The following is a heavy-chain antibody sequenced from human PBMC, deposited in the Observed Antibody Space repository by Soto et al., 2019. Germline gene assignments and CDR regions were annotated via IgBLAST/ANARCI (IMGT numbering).Heavy chain of an antibody. CDR3: ARGSLDTAMARPSRYYYGMDV. CDR1: GGTFSSYA. Sequence: SVKVSCKASGGTFSSYAISWVRQAPGQGLEWMGGIIPIFGTTNYAQKFQGRVTITADESTSTAYMELSSLRSEDTAVYYCARGSLDTAMARPSRYYYGMDVWGQGTTVTVSS. J-gene: IGHJ6*02. D-gene: IGHD5-18*01. CDR2: IIPIFGTT. V-gene: IGHV1-69*13.